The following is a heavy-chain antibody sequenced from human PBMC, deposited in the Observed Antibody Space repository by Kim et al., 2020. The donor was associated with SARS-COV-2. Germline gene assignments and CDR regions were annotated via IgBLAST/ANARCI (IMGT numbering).Heavy chain of an antibody. CDR3: ARGECTSTSCLDY. Sequence: YEDFVKGRFSISRDNAKNTLFLQMSSLRVEDTAVYYCARGECTSTSCLDYWGQGTLVTVSS. D-gene: IGHD2-2*01. J-gene: IGHJ4*02. V-gene: IGHV3-74*01.